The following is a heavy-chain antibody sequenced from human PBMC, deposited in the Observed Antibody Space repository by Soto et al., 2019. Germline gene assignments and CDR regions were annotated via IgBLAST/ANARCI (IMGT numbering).Heavy chain of an antibody. CDR3: ARGRNSAFDI. CDR2: AYYRSKWHN. D-gene: IGHD1-7*01. Sequence: QVQLQQSGPGLVKPSQTLSLTCAITGDNAFRNDIAWNWVRQSPSRGLEWLGRAYYRSKWHNEYAVSVKSRTTINLDTSKNQLSLQLYSVTPEDSAVYYCARGRNSAFDIWGQGTLVVVSS. J-gene: IGHJ3*02. CDR1: GDNAFRNDIA. V-gene: IGHV6-1*01.